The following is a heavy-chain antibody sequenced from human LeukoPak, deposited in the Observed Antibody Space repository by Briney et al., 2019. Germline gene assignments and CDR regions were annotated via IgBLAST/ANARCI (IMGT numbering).Heavy chain of an antibody. CDR3: ARVVVVVSTADYFDY. Sequence: GGSLRLSCAASGFTFSSYAMHWVRQAPGKGLEWVAVISYDGSNKYYADSVKGRFTISRDNSKNTLFLQMNSLRNEDTAVYYCARVVVVVSTADYFDYWGQGTLVTVSS. CDR1: GFTFSSYA. J-gene: IGHJ4*02. V-gene: IGHV3-30-3*01. CDR2: ISYDGSNK. D-gene: IGHD2-2*01.